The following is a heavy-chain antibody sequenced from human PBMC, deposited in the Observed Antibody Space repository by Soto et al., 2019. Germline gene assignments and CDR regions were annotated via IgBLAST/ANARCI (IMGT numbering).Heavy chain of an antibody. J-gene: IGHJ6*02. D-gene: IGHD6-19*01. Sequence: ASVKVSCKASGYTFTSYYMHWVRQAPGQGLEWMGIINPSGGSTSYAQKFQGRVTMTRDTSTSTVYMELSSLRSEDTAVYYCARDRIAVGGTGGGYYYYGMDVWGQGTTVTVSS. CDR3: ARDRIAVGGTGGGYYYYGMDV. V-gene: IGHV1-46*01. CDR1: GYTFTSYY. CDR2: INPSGGST.